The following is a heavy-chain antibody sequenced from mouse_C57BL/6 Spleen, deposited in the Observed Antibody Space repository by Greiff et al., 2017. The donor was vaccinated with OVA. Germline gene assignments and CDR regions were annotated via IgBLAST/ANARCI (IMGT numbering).Heavy chain of an antibody. J-gene: IGHJ2*01. CDR1: GYAFSSSW. CDR2: IYPGDGDT. D-gene: IGHD2-5*01. V-gene: IGHV1-82*01. Sequence: QVQLQQSGPELVKPGASVKISCKASGYAFSSSWMNWVKQRPGKGLEWIGRIYPGDGDTNYNGKFKGKATLTADKSSSTAYMQLSSLTSEDSAVYFCAREDYYSNYLDYWGQGTTLTVSS. CDR3: AREDYYSNYLDY.